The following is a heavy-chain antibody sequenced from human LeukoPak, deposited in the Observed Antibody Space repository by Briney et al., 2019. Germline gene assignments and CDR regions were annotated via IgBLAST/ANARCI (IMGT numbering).Heavy chain of an antibody. CDR1: GFTFSDYY. CDR2: ISSSGSTI. Sequence: GGSLRLSCAASGFTFSDYYMSWIRQAPGKGLEWVSYISSSGSTIYYADSVKGPFTISRDNAKNSLYMQMNSLRAEDTAVYYCARESEDIVYNWFDPWGQGTLVTVSS. J-gene: IGHJ5*02. CDR3: ARESEDIVYNWFDP. V-gene: IGHV3-11*01. D-gene: IGHD2-15*01.